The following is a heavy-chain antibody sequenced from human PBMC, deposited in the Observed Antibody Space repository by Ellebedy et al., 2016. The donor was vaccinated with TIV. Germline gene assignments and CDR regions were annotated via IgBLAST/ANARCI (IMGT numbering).Heavy chain of an antibody. CDR1: GGSISPYY. J-gene: IGHJ4*02. CDR3: ASAPNQDFYDY. CDR2: SYYTGST. Sequence: MPSETLSLTCSVSGGSISPYYWSWIRQPPGKGLQWIGFSYYTGSTNYNPTLKSRVTILVDTSKNQVSLRLSSVTAADTAVYYCASAPNQDFYDYWGQGTLVTVSS. V-gene: IGHV4-59*01.